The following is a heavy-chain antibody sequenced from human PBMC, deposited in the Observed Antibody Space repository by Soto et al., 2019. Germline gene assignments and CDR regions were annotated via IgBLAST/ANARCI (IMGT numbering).Heavy chain of an antibody. CDR3: ARGDPSIAARRYYYYGMDV. CDR1: GYTFTSYG. J-gene: IGHJ6*02. V-gene: IGHV1-18*01. CDR2: ISAYNGNT. D-gene: IGHD6-6*01. Sequence: ASVKVSCKASGYTFTSYGISWVRQAPGQGLEWMGWISAYNGNTNYAQKLQGRVTMTTDTSTSTAYMELRSLRSDDTAVYYCARGDPSIAARRYYYYGMDVWGQGTTVTVSS.